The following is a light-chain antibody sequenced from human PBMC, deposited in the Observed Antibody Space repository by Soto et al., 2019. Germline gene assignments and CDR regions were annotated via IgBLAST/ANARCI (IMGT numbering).Light chain of an antibody. CDR1: QSLLHSNGYNY. Sequence: DIVMTQSPLSLPVTPGEPASISCRSSQSLLHSNGYNYLHWYLQKPGQSPQLMIYLGSHRASGVPDRFSGSGSGTDFTLKISRVEAVDVGVYYCMQALQAWTFGQGTKVDIK. CDR2: LGS. J-gene: IGKJ1*01. V-gene: IGKV2-28*01. CDR3: MQALQAWT.